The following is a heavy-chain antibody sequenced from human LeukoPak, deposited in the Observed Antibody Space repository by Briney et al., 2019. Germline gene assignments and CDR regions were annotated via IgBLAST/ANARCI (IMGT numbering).Heavy chain of an antibody. CDR1: DGSISSGSYY. V-gene: IGHV4-61*02. Sequence: SETLSLTCTVSDGSISSGSYYWSWIRQPAGKGLEWIGRIYTSGSTNYNPSLKSRVTISVDTSKNQFSLKLSSVTAADTAVYYCARDRITTRSYYMDVWGKGTTVTVSS. CDR3: ARDRITTRSYYMDV. J-gene: IGHJ6*03. CDR2: IYTSGST. D-gene: IGHD3-16*01.